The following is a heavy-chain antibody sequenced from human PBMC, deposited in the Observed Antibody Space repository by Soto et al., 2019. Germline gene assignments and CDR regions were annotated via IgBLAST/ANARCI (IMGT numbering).Heavy chain of an antibody. V-gene: IGHV1-3*01. J-gene: IGHJ6*02. Sequence: ASVKVSCKASGYTFTSYAMHWVRQAPGQRLEWMGWINAGNGNTKYSQKFQGRVTITRDTSASTAYMELSSLRSEDTAVYYCARGCSGGSCYSSFYYYGMDVWGQGTTVTVS. CDR3: ARGCSGGSCYSSFYYYGMDV. CDR1: GYTFTSYA. D-gene: IGHD2-15*01. CDR2: INAGNGNT.